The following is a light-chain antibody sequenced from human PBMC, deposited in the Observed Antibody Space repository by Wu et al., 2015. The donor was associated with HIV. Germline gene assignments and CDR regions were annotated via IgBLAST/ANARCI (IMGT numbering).Light chain of an antibody. J-gene: IGKJ1*01. CDR1: QGISDS. V-gene: IGKV1-NL1*01. CDR2: AAS. Sequence: DIQMTQSPSSLSASVGDRVTITCRASQGISDSLAWYQLKVGKAPKLLLYAASRLKSGVPSRFSGSGSETDYTLTISGLQPEDFATYYCQQYYTTPPWTFGQGTKVEIK. CDR3: QQYYTTPPWT.